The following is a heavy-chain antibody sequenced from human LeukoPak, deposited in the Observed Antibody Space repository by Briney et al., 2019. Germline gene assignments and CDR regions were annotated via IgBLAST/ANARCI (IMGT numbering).Heavy chain of an antibody. CDR1: GGSVSSGNYY. J-gene: IGHJ4*02. CDR3: TQGGELMNY. D-gene: IGHD1-26*01. V-gene: IGHV4-61*02. Sequence: PSETLSLTCTASGGSVSSGNYYWTWIRQPAGKGPEWIGRIYTSGSTNYNPSLKSRVTISIDASKNQFFLRLTSVTAADTAVYYCTQGGELMNYWGQGTLVTVSS. CDR2: IYTSGST.